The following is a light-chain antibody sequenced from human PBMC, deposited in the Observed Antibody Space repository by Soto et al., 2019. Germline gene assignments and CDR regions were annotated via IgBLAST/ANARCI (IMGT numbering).Light chain of an antibody. CDR3: KSRTTRNTLV. CDR2: EVT. J-gene: IGLJ3*02. CDR1: SSDVGGYNY. Sequence: QSALTQPASVSGSPGQSITISCTGTSSDVGGYNYVSWYQQHPGKAPKLNIYEVTHRPSGVSSRFYGSRSGNTASLTISGLQAEDEADYYCKSRTTRNTLVFGGGTKLTVL. V-gene: IGLV2-14*01.